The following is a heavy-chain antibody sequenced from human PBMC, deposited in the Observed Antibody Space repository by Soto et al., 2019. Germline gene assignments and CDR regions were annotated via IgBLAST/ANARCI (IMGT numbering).Heavy chain of an antibody. CDR3: ARHPERIAQIGWFDP. D-gene: IGHD6-13*01. CDR1: GFTFSSSA. CDR2: ISGSGGGT. J-gene: IGHJ5*02. Sequence: GGSLRLSCAASGFTFSSSAMSWVRQAPGKGLEWVSTISGSGGGTYYADSVKGRFTVSRDNSKNTLYLKMNSLRAEDTDVYYCARHPERIAQIGWFDPWGQGTLVTVSS. V-gene: IGHV3-23*01.